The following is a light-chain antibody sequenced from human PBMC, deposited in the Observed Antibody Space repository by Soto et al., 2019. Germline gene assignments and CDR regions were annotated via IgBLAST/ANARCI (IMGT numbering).Light chain of an antibody. V-gene: IGLV2-14*01. CDR1: STDVGAYNY. CDR2: DVT. Sequence: QSVLTQPASVSGSPGQSITISCTGTSTDVGAYNYVSWYQQHPGKAHKLVIFDVTNRPSEVSDRFSGSKSGNTASLTISGLQFEDEADYYCSSYRGASTPVFGGGTKVTVL. J-gene: IGLJ2*01. CDR3: SSYRGASTPV.